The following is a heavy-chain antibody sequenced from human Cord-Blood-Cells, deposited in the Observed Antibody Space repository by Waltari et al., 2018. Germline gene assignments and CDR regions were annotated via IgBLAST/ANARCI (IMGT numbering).Heavy chain of an antibody. J-gene: IGHJ3*02. V-gene: IGHV3-53*01. CDR1: GFTVISNY. CDR2: IYSGGST. Sequence: EVQLVESGGGLIQPGGSLRLSCAASGFTVISNYMSWVRQARGKGVEWVSVIYSGGSTYYAGSVKGRFTSSRDNSKNTLYLQMNSLRAEDTAVYYCARDQVEGAFDIWGQGTMVTVSS. CDR3: ARDQVEGAFDI.